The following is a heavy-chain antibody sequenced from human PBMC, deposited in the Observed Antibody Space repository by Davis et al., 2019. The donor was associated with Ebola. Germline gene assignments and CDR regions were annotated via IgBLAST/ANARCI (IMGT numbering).Heavy chain of an antibody. CDR1: GFTFSNSA. CDR2: VSGSGDTT. Sequence: GESLKISCAASGFTFSNSAMSWVRQAPGKGLEWVSAVSGSGDTTYYADSVKGRFTISRDSSKNTLYLQMNSLRVEDTAIYYCAKGDLGGFDPWGQGTLVTVSS. J-gene: IGHJ5*02. D-gene: IGHD1-26*01. V-gene: IGHV3-23*01. CDR3: AKGDLGGFDP.